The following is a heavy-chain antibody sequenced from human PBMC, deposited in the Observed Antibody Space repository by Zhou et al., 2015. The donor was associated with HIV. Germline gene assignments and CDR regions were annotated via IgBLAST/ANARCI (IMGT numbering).Heavy chain of an antibody. CDR3: ATAHRGYWSGYLGWATARGRLYY. D-gene: IGHD3-3*01. J-gene: IGHJ4*02. CDR1: GYSLTELS. CDR2: SDPQDGET. V-gene: IGHV1-24*01. Sequence: QVQLVQSGAELKKPGASVKVSCKVSGYSLTELSMHWVRQAPGKGLEWMGVSDPQDGETIYAQKFQGRLTMTEDTSRDTAYMELSSLRSEDTAVYYCATAHRGYWSGYLGWATARGRLYYWGRGNPSVTVSS.